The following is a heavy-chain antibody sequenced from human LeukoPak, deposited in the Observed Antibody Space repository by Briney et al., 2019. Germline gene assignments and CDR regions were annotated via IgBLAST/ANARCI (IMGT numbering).Heavy chain of an antibody. CDR1: GYTFTSYG. CDR3: ARDQTVRLAAIPGPLDAFDI. Sequence: GASVKVSCKASGYTFTSYGISWVRQAPGQGLEWMGWISAYNGNTNYAQKLQGRGTMTTDTSTSTAYMELRSLRSDDTAVYYCARDQTVRLAAIPGPLDAFDIWGQGTMVTVSS. V-gene: IGHV1-18*01. CDR2: ISAYNGNT. J-gene: IGHJ3*02. D-gene: IGHD2-21*01.